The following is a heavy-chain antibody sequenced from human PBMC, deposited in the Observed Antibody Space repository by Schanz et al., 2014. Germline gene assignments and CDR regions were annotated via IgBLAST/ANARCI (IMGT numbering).Heavy chain of an antibody. CDR3: ARDHVATTDYDYFFYYLDV. Sequence: QVQLVQSGDEVKKPGASVKVSCKASGYTFTSYGISWVRQAPGQGLEWMGWISPYNGNTNYAQKLQGRVTMTTDTSTSTAYMELRSLRYDDTAVYYCARDHVATTDYDYFFYYLDVWATGITXIVSS. CDR1: GYTFTSYG. J-gene: IGHJ6*03. V-gene: IGHV1-18*01. CDR2: ISPYNGNT. D-gene: IGHD1-1*01.